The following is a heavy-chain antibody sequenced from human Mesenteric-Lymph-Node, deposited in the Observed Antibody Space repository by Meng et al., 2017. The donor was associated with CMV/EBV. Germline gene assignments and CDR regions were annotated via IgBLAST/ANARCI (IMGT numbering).Heavy chain of an antibody. CDR3: ARERDRQVGYRSYGMDV. CDR2: ISYDGSNK. J-gene: IGHJ6*02. Sequence: GGSLRLSCAASGFTFSSYGMHWVRQAPGKGLEWVAVISYDGSNKYYADSAKGRFTVSRDNSQNTLYLQMNGLRTEDTAVYYCARERDRQVGYRSYGMDVWGQGTTVTVSS. CDR1: GFTFSSYG. V-gene: IGHV3-30*19. D-gene: IGHD5-24*01.